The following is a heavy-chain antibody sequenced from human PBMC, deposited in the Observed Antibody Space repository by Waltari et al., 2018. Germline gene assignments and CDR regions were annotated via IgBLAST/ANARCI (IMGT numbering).Heavy chain of an antibody. Sequence: QLHLQESGPGLLKPSETLSLTCAVSGYSISGGDFWGWIRQPPGKGLEWIGSIYPGGDTYFNPSLKSRVTMSVDTSKRQFSLNLSSVTAADTAVYYCARHESAHYGGFDSWGRGTLVTVSA. V-gene: IGHV4-38-2*01. CDR1: GYSISGGDF. J-gene: IGHJ4*02. CDR3: ARHESAHYGGFDS. D-gene: IGHD4-17*01. CDR2: IYPGGDT.